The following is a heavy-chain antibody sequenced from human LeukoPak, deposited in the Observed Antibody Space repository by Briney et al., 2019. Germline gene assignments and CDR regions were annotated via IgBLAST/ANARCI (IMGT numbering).Heavy chain of an antibody. CDR3: ARADWAAAGNY. J-gene: IGHJ4*02. D-gene: IGHD6-13*01. V-gene: IGHV1-3*01. CDR1: GYTFTSYA. Sequence: GASVKVSCKASGYTFTSYAMHWVRQAPGQRLEWMGWINAGNGNTKYSQKFQGRVTITRDTSASTAYMELSSLRSVDTAVYYCARADWAAAGNYWGQGTLVTVSS. CDR2: INAGNGNT.